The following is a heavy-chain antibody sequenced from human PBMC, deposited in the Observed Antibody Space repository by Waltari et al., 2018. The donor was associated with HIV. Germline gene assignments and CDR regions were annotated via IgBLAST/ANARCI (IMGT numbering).Heavy chain of an antibody. CDR1: GYTFTTYS. D-gene: IGHD6-19*01. Sequence: QVQLVQSGSELKKPGASVKVSCRASGYTFTTYSLTWVRQAPGQGLEGMGWINTNTGSPTDAQGFRGRFVLSSDTSVSTAYLQISSLKAEDTAMYFCAKRGANGWFSIDYWGQGTLVTVSS. V-gene: IGHV7-4-1*02. J-gene: IGHJ4*02. CDR2: INTNTGSP. CDR3: AKRGANGWFSIDY.